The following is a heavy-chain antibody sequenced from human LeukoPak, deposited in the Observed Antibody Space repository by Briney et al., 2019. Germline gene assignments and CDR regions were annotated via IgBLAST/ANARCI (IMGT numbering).Heavy chain of an antibody. CDR1: GYIFTNYV. CDR3: ARDDCGDTCYPGGY. J-gene: IGHJ4*02. D-gene: IGHD2-21*01. V-gene: IGHV1-3*01. CDR2: IKACNGDT. Sequence: ASVKVSCKAAGYIFTNYVVHCVRQAPGQRPEWMGWIKACNGDTKYSQNFQYRLTITRDTSASTVYMELSSLTSEDTALYYCARDDCGDTCYPGGYWGQGTLVTVSS.